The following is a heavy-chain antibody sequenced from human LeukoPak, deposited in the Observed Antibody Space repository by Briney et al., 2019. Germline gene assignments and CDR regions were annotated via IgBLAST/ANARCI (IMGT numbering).Heavy chain of an antibody. D-gene: IGHD3-9*01. V-gene: IGHV3-74*01. CDR1: GLTLSDYW. Sequence: PGGSLRLSCAASGLTLSDYWMHWVRQVAGGGPVWVSRINGDGRSTTYADSVKGRFTISRDNAKNTIFLQMTSLRDEDTAVYYCTRGGLTGQMAAFDYWGQGALVTVSS. J-gene: IGHJ4*02. CDR3: TRGGLTGQMAAFDY. CDR2: INGDGRST.